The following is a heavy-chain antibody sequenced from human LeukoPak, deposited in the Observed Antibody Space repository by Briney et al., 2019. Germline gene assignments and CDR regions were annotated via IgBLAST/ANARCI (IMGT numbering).Heavy chain of an antibody. CDR2: IYHSGST. Sequence: SETLSLTCAVSGYSISSGYYWGWTRQPPGKGLEWIGSIYHSGSTYYNPSLKSRVTISVDTSKIKFSLKLSSVTAADTAVYYCARGGYYMDVWGKGNTVTVSS. J-gene: IGHJ6*03. CDR1: GYSISSGYY. V-gene: IGHV4-38-2*01. CDR3: ARGGYYMDV.